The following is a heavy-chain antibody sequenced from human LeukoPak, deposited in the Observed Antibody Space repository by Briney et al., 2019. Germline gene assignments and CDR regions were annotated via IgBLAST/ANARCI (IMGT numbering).Heavy chain of an antibody. Sequence: QPGGSLRLSCAASGFTFSSYVMSWVRQAPGKGLEWVSAISGSGGSTYYADSVKGRFTISRDNSKNTLYLQMNSLRAEDTAVYYCARGSIAAAGADYWGQGTLVTVSS. D-gene: IGHD6-13*01. CDR2: ISGSGGST. CDR1: GFTFSSYV. CDR3: ARGSIAAAGADY. V-gene: IGHV3-23*01. J-gene: IGHJ4*02.